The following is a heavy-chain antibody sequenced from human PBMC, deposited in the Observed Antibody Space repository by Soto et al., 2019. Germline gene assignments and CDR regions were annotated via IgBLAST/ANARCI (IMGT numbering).Heavy chain of an antibody. CDR3: ARASTYYYDSSGYREIDY. Sequence: QVQLVESGGGVVQPGRSLRLSCAASGFTFSSYGMHWVRQAPGKGLEWVAVIWYDGSNKYYADSVKGRFTISRDNSKNTLYLQRNSLRAEDTAVYYCARASTYYYDSSGYREIDYWGQGTLVTVSS. J-gene: IGHJ4*02. D-gene: IGHD3-22*01. CDR1: GFTFSSYG. V-gene: IGHV3-33*01. CDR2: IWYDGSNK.